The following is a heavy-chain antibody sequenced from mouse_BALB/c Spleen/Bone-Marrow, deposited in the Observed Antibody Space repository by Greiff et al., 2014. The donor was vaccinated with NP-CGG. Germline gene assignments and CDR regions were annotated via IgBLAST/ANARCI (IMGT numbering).Heavy chain of an antibody. D-gene: IGHD2-14*01. V-gene: IGHV14-3*02. CDR3: AQGYDWAMDY. CDR1: GFNIKDTY. CDR2: IDPANGNT. Sequence: VQLQQSGAELVKPGASVKLSCTASGFNIKDTYIHWVKQRPEQGLEWIGRIDPANGNTEYDPKFQGKATITTDTSPNTAYLQLSSLTSEDTAVYYCAQGYDWAMDYWGQGTSVTVSS. J-gene: IGHJ4*01.